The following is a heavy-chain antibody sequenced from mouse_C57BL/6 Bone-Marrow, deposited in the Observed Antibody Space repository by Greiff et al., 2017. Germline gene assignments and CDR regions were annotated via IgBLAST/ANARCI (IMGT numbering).Heavy chain of an antibody. D-gene: IGHD4-1*01. Sequence: DVMLVESGGGLVKPGGSLKLSCAASGFTFSSYAMSWVRQTPEKRLEWVATISDGGSYTYYPDNVKGRFTISRDNAKNNLYLQMSHLKSEDTAMYYCAKGELGRDAMDYWGQGTSVTVSS. J-gene: IGHJ4*01. CDR1: GFTFSSYA. CDR3: AKGELGRDAMDY. CDR2: ISDGGSYT. V-gene: IGHV5-4*03.